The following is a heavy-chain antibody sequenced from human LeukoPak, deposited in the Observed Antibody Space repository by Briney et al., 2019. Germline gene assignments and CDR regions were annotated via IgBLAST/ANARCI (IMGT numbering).Heavy chain of an antibody. J-gene: IGHJ4*02. CDR1: GFTFSSYA. CDR3: AKAGGNVLRYFDWYDY. Sequence: QSGGSLRLSCAASGFTFSSYAMSWVRQAPGKGLEWVSAISGSGGSTYYADSVKGRFTISRDNSKNTLYLQMNSLRAEDTAVYYCAKAGGNVLRYFDWYDYWGQGTLVTVSS. CDR2: ISGSGGST. D-gene: IGHD3-9*01. V-gene: IGHV3-23*01.